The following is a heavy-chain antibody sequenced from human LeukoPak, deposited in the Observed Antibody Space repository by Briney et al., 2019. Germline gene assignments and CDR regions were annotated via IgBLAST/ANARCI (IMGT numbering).Heavy chain of an antibody. CDR3: ARSPYSSSWYPFAP. Sequence: GGSLRLSCAASGFTFSSYAMHWVRQAPGKGLEWVAVISYDGSNKYYADSVKGRFTISRDNSKNTLYLQMNSLRAEDTAVYYCARSPYSSSWYPFAPWGQGTLVTVSS. V-gene: IGHV3-30*04. CDR2: ISYDGSNK. D-gene: IGHD6-13*01. J-gene: IGHJ5*02. CDR1: GFTFSSYA.